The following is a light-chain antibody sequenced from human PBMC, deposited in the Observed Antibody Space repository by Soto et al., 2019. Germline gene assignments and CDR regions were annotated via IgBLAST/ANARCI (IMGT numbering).Light chain of an antibody. Sequence: DIQMPQSPSTLSASVGDGFTITCRASQSISNRLAWYQQRPGKAPKYLIYDASTLDSGAPSRFSGSGSGTEFTLSISSLQPDDFATYYCQQYNIYPWTFGQGTKVDIK. CDR3: QQYNIYPWT. J-gene: IGKJ1*01. CDR2: DAS. V-gene: IGKV1-5*01. CDR1: QSISNR.